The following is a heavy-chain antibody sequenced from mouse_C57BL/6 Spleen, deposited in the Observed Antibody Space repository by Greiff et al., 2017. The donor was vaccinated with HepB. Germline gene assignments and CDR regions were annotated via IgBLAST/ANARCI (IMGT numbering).Heavy chain of an antibody. J-gene: IGHJ4*01. CDR1: GFTFSDYG. V-gene: IGHV5-17*01. Sequence: EVKLMESGGGLVKPGGSLKLSCAASGFTFSDYGMHWVRQAPEKGLEWVAYISSGSSTIYYADTVKGRFTISRDNAKNTLFLQMTSLRSEDTAMYYCARPGLPDDYAMDYWGQGTSVTVSS. CDR2: ISSGSSTI. CDR3: ARPGLPDDYAMDY. D-gene: IGHD2-4*01.